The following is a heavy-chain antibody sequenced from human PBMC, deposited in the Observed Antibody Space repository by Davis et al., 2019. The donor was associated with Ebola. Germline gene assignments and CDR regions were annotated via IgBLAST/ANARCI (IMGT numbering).Heavy chain of an antibody. J-gene: IGHJ2*01. CDR2: IYSGGST. D-gene: IGHD7-27*01. Sequence: PGGSLRLSCAASGFTVSSYYMSWVRQAPGKGLEWVSVIYSGGSTYYADSVKGRFTISRDNSKNTLYLQMNSLRAEDTAVYYCARNNWGGLNWYCNLWGRGTLVTVSS. CDR3: ARNNWGGLNWYCNL. V-gene: IGHV3-53*01. CDR1: GFTVSSYY.